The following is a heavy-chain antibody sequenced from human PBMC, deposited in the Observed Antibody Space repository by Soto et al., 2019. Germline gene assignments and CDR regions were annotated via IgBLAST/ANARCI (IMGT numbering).Heavy chain of an antibody. J-gene: IGHJ4*02. D-gene: IGHD6-19*01. CDR1: GFTFSSYA. V-gene: IGHV3-23*01. CDR2: ISSSGGTT. CDR3: ATPGDFERSLVRGYFDY. Sequence: PGVSLRLSWAASGFTFSSYAMSGVRQAPGKGLEWVSAISSSGGTTHYADSVKGRFIISRDNSKNTLYLQMNSRRAEDTPVYYCATPGDFERSLVRGYFDYWRPGAMVDVSS.